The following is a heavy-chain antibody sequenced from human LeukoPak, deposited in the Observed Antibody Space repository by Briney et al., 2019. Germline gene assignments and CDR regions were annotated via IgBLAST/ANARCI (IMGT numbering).Heavy chain of an antibody. CDR3: ARDQYDTWSRRGNFDS. J-gene: IGHJ4*02. D-gene: IGHD3-3*01. CDR1: GFTFGKYW. CDR2: IKLDGSEK. Sequence: GGSLRLSCVASGFTFGKYWLSWVRQAPGKGLEWVANIKLDGSEKNYVDSVKGRFTISRDNTKNSLYLQMNSLRAEDTAVFYCARDQYDTWSRRGNFDSWGQGTLVIVSS. V-gene: IGHV3-7*03.